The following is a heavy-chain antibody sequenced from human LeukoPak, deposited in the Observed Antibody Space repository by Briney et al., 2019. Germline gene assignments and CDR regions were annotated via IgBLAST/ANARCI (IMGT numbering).Heavy chain of an antibody. CDR1: GFSFSSYG. Sequence: GSLRLSCAASGFSFSSYGMSWVRQARGKGLEWVSDIVGSRDNTDYADSVKGRFTISRDNSKNMLYLQMNSLRAEDTAVYYCAKAQWPGTDPDFDYWGQGTLVTVSS. D-gene: IGHD6-19*01. J-gene: IGHJ4*02. CDR3: AKAQWPGTDPDFDY. CDR2: IVGSRDNT. V-gene: IGHV3-23*01.